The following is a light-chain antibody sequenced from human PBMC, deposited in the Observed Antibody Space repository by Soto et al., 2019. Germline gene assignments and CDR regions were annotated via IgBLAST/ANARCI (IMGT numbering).Light chain of an antibody. CDR1: QSVSSN. CDR3: QQRSNWPLALT. Sequence: EIVRMQSPATRSVSRGERATRSCRASQSVSSNLAWYQQKPGQAPRLLIYGASNRATGIPARFSGSGSGTDFTLTISSLEPEDFAAYYCQQRSNWPLALTFGGGTKVDIK. V-gene: IGKV3-11*01. CDR2: GAS. J-gene: IGKJ4*01.